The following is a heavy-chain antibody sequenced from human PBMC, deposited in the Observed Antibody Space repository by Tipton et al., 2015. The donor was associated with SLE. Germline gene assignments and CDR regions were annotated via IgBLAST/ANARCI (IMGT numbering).Heavy chain of an antibody. CDR3: ARVGHGFDSSGYNSHYYYYMDV. CDR1: GASISSYS. J-gene: IGHJ6*03. V-gene: IGHV4-59*01. D-gene: IGHD3-22*01. Sequence: LRLSCAVSGASISSYSWSWVRQPPGKGLEWIGSISYSGHTDYNPSLKGRVTISVDTSKNRFSLKLTSVTAADTAVYYCARVGHGFDSSGYNSHYYYYMDVWGKGTTVTVSS. CDR2: ISYSGHT.